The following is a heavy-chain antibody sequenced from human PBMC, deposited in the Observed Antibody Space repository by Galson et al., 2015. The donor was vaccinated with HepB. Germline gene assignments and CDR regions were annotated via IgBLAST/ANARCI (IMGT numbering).Heavy chain of an antibody. V-gene: IGHV3-30*03. J-gene: IGHJ4*02. CDR1: GFTLSSYG. D-gene: IGHD5-24*01. Sequence: SLRLSCAASGFTLSSYGMHWVRQAPGKGLEWVAVISYDGSNKYYADSVKGRFTISRDNSKNTLYLQMNSLRDEDTALYYCAGFSGNGFALDYWGQGILVTVSS. CDR2: ISYDGSNK. CDR3: AGFSGNGFALDY.